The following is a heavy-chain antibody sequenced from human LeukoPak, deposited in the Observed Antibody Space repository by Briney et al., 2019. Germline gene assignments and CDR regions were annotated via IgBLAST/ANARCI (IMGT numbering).Heavy chain of an antibody. D-gene: IGHD3-10*01. V-gene: IGHV3-9*01. J-gene: IGHJ4*02. CDR3: AKDRGGLVGETHYFDY. Sequence: GGSLRLSCAASGFTFDDYAMHWVRQAPGKGLEWVSGISWNSGSIGYADSVKGRFTISRDNSKNSPYLQMNSLRAEDTALYYCAKDRGGLVGETHYFDYWGQGTLVTVSS. CDR1: GFTFDDYA. CDR2: ISWNSGSI.